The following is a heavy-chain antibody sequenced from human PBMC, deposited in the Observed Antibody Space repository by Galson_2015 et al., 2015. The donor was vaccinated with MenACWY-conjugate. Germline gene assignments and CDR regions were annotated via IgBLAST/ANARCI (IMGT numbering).Heavy chain of an antibody. CDR3: AREWSYYDSSGYGLDY. Sequence: SLRLSCAASGFTFSSYWMHWVRQAPGKGLVWVSRINSDGSSTTYADSVKGRFTISSDNAKNTLYLQMNSLRAEDTAVYYCAREWSYYDSSGYGLDYWGQGTLVTVSS. CDR2: INSDGSST. V-gene: IGHV3-74*01. CDR1: GFTFSSYW. J-gene: IGHJ4*02. D-gene: IGHD3-22*01.